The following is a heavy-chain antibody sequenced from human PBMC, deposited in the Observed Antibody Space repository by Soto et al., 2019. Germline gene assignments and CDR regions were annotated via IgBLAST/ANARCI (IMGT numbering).Heavy chain of an antibody. J-gene: IGHJ5*02. CDR3: ASLRESNGYNWFDP. CDR1: GCTFTSYA. V-gene: IGHV1-3*01. Sequence: ASVKVSCKASGCTFTSYAMHWVRQAPGQRLEWMGWINAGNGNTKYSQKFQGRVTITRDTSASTAYMELSSLRSEDTAVYYCASLRESNGYNWFDPWGQGTLVTVSS. CDR2: INAGNGNT. D-gene: IGHD6-13*01.